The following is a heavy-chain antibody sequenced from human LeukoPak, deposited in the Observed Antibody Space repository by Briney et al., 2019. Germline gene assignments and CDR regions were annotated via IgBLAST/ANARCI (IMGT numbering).Heavy chain of an antibody. CDR2: IYYSGST. D-gene: IGHD3-22*01. CDR1: GGSISSYY. Sequence: SETLSLTCTVSGGSISSYYWSWIRQPPGKGLEWIGYIYYSGSTNYNPSLKSRVTISVDTSKNQFSLKLSSVTAADTAVYYCARGDDSSGYYQYYFDYWGQGTLVTVSS. V-gene: IGHV4-59*01. J-gene: IGHJ4*02. CDR3: ARGDDSSGYYQYYFDY.